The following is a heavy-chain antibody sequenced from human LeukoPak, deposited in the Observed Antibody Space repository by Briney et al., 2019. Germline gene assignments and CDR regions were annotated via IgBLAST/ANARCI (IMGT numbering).Heavy chain of an antibody. Sequence: GSLRLSCAASGFTFSGYSMNWVRQAPGKGLEWVSSISTTSDYIHYGDSLKGRVAISRDNAKNSQYLQMNSLRAEDTAVYYCARGGIYSQGFDYWGQGSLVTVSS. J-gene: IGHJ4*02. CDR1: GFTFSGYS. CDR3: ARGGIYSQGFDY. D-gene: IGHD6-13*01. V-gene: IGHV3-21*01. CDR2: ISTTSDYI.